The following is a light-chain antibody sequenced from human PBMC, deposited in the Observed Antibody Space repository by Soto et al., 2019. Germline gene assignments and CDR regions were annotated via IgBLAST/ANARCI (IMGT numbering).Light chain of an antibody. Sequence: QSALTQPASVSGSPGQSITISCTGTSSDVGSYNLVSWYQQHPGKAPKLMIYEGSKRPSGVSNRFSGSKSGNTASLTISGLQAEDEADYYCGSYASSTTPYVFGTGTKLTVL. V-gene: IGLV2-14*02. J-gene: IGLJ1*01. CDR2: EGS. CDR3: GSYASSTTPYV. CDR1: SSDVGSYNL.